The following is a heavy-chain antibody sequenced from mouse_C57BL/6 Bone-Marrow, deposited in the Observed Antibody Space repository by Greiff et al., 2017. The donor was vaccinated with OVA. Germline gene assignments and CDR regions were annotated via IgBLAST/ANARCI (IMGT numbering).Heavy chain of an antibody. V-gene: IGHV7-1*01. CDR2: SRNKANDYTT. J-gene: IGHJ4*01. D-gene: IGHD3-2*02. Sequence: EVKVVESGGGLVQSGRSLRLSCATSGFTFSDFYMEWVRQAPGKGLEWIAASRNKANDYTTEYSASVKGRFIVSRDTSQSILYLQMNALRAEDTAIYDCARDGAAQATVMDYWGQGTSVTVSS. CDR3: ARDGAAQATVMDY. CDR1: GFTFSDFY.